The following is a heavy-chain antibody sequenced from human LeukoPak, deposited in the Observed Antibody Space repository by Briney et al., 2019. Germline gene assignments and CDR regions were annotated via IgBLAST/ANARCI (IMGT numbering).Heavy chain of an antibody. CDR3: ARGYYDLDY. J-gene: IGHJ4*02. CDR1: GLTVSSNF. Sequence: GGSLRLSCAASGLTVSSNFMTWVRQAPGQGLEWVSVIYSGGSTYYADSVKARFTISRDNSKNRLYLQMNSLRAEDTAVYYCARGYYDLDYWGQGTLVTVSS. CDR2: IYSGGST. V-gene: IGHV3-66*01. D-gene: IGHD3-22*01.